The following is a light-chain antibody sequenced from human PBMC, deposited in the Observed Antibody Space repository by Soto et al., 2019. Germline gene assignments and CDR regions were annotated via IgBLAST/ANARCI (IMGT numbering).Light chain of an antibody. CDR3: SFYTGNSDFLYV. J-gene: IGLJ1*01. Sequence: QSVLTQPPSASGSPGQSVTISCTGISSDVGAYKYVTWYQQRPGKAPTVVLHEVSRRPSGVPDRFSGSSSGNTASLTVSGLQAEDEADYYCSFYTGNSDFLYVFGTGTKVTVL. CDR1: SSDVGAYKY. V-gene: IGLV2-8*01. CDR2: EVS.